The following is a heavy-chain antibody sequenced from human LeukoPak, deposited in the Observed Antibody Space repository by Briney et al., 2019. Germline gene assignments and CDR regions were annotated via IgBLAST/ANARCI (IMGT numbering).Heavy chain of an antibody. Sequence: PGGSLRLSCAASGFTFSSYGMHWVRQAPGKGLEWVAFIRYDGSNKYYADSVKGRFTISRDNSKNTLYLQMNSLRADDTAVYYCARDGYSSSTSCYFWQFDPWGQGTLVTVSS. CDR1: GFTFSSYG. D-gene: IGHD2-2*03. CDR2: IRYDGSNK. J-gene: IGHJ5*02. V-gene: IGHV3-30*02. CDR3: ARDGYSSSTSCYFWQFDP.